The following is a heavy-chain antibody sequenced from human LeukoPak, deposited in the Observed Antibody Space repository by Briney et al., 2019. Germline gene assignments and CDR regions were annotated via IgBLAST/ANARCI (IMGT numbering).Heavy chain of an antibody. CDR2: ISGSGGST. CDR3: ARDDGSYGFSY. CDR1: GFTFSSYA. Sequence: GGSLRLSCAASGFTFSSYAMSWVRQAPGKGLEWVSAISGSGGSTYYADSVKGRFTISRDNSKNTLYLQMNSLRAEDTAVYYCARDDGSYGFSYWGQGTLVTVSS. J-gene: IGHJ4*02. V-gene: IGHV3-23*01. D-gene: IGHD5-18*01.